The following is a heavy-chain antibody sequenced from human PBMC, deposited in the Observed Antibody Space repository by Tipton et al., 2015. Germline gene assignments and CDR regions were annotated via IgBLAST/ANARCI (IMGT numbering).Heavy chain of an antibody. D-gene: IGHD3-10*01. CDR2: ISAYNGNT. J-gene: IGHJ4*02. V-gene: IGHV1-18*01. Sequence: QSGAEVKKPGASVKVSCKASGYTFNSYGISWVRQAPGQGLEWMGWISAYNGNTNYAQKLQGRVTMTTDTSTSTAYMELRSLRSDDTAVYYCARSENYYGSGSPLDYWGQGTLVTVSS. CDR3: ARSENYYGSGSPLDY. CDR1: GYTFNSYG.